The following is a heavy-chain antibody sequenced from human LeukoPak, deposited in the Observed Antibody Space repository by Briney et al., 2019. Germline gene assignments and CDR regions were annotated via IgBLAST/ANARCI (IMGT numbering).Heavy chain of an antibody. CDR3: ARLSWVTTLPVD. J-gene: IGHJ4*02. V-gene: IGHV4-39*01. Sequence: SETLSLTCTVSGGSISSSSYYWGWIRQPPGKGLEWIGSIYYSGSTYYNPTLKSRVTISVDTSKNQFSLKLSSVTAADTAVYYCARLSWVTTLPVDWGQGTLVTVSS. CDR1: GGSISSSSYY. CDR2: IYYSGST. D-gene: IGHD4-17*01.